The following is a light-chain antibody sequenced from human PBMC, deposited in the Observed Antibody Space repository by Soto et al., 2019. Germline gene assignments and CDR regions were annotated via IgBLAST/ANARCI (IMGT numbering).Light chain of an antibody. CDR3: SSYTSSSTDVV. CDR2: EVS. J-gene: IGLJ2*01. V-gene: IGLV2-14*01. Sequence: QSVLTQPASVSGSPGQSITISCTGTSSDVGGHNFVSWYQQHPGKAPKLIICEVSNRPSRVSNRFSGSKSANTASLTISGLQAEDEADYYCSSYTSSSTDVVFGGGTKLTVL. CDR1: SSDVGGHNF.